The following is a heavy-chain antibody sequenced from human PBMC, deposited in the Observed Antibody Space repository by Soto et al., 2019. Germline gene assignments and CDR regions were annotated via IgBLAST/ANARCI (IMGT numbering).Heavy chain of an antibody. Sequence: GGSLRLCCAASGFTCSSYAMHWFRQAPGKGLEWVAVISYDGSNKYYADSVKGRFTISRDSSKNTLYLQMNSLRAEDTAVYYCARDRAYYYDSSGSDPHYWGQGTLVTVSS. CDR1: GFTCSSYA. D-gene: IGHD3-22*01. CDR2: ISYDGSNK. V-gene: IGHV3-30-3*01. J-gene: IGHJ4*02. CDR3: ARDRAYYYDSSGSDPHY.